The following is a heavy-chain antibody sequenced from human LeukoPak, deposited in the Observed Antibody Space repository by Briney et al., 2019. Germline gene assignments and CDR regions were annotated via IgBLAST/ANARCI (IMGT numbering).Heavy chain of an antibody. CDR3: ARDLRRFGDYTPAYFDY. J-gene: IGHJ4*02. CDR2: ISSSSSYI. V-gene: IGHV3-21*01. D-gene: IGHD4-17*01. Sequence: GGSLRLSCAASGFTFSSYSMNWVRQAPGKGLEWVSSISSSSSYIYYADSVKCRFTISRDNAKNSLYLQMNSLRAEDTAVYYCARDLRRFGDYTPAYFDYWGQGTLVTVSS. CDR1: GFTFSSYS.